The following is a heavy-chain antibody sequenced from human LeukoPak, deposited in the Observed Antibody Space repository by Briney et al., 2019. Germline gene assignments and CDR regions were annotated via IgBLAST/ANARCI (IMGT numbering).Heavy chain of an antibody. Sequence: SETLSLTCTVSGGSIITYSWIYIPQPPGKGLEWIGNMYNSGSTKYNPSLKSRVTISLYTSKNQFSLKLRSVTAADTAVYYCVRGYQLLPDAFDIWGQGTMVTVSS. CDR1: GGSIITYS. D-gene: IGHD2-2*01. CDR2: MYNSGST. V-gene: IGHV4-59*01. J-gene: IGHJ3*02. CDR3: VRGYQLLPDAFDI.